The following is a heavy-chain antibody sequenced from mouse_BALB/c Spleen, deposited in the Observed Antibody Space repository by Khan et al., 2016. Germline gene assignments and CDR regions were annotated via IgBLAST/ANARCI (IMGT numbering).Heavy chain of an antibody. J-gene: IGHJ3*01. D-gene: IGHD2-2*01. CDR2: IYPGDGDT. CDR3: AREGYGYDTFAY. Sequence: QVQLQQSGAELVRPGSSVKISCKASGYAFSSYWMNWVKQRPGQGLEWIGQIYPGDGDTNYNGKFKGKATLTADKSSSTAYMQLSSLTSEDSAFYFCAREGYGYDTFAYWGQGTLVTVSA. CDR1: GYAFSSYW. V-gene: IGHV1-80*01.